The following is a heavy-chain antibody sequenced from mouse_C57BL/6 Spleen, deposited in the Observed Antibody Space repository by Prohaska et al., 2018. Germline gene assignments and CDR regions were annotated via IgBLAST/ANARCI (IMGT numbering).Heavy chain of an antibody. Sequence: EVQLLETGGGLVQPGGSRGLSCEGSGFTFSGFWMSWVRQTPGKTLEWIGDINSDGSAINYAPSIKDRFTIFRDNDKSTLYLQMSNVRSEDTATYFCMSDSNYWYFDVWGTGTTVTVSS. CDR3: MSDSNYWYFDV. D-gene: IGHD2-5*01. J-gene: IGHJ1*03. CDR2: INSDGSAI. CDR1: GFTFSGFW. V-gene: IGHV11-2*01.